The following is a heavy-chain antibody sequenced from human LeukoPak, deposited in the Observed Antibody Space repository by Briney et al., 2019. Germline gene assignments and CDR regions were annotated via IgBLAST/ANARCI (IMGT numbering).Heavy chain of an antibody. CDR1: GFTFSSYS. CDR2: ISGSGSDI. Sequence: PGGSLRLSCAASGFTFSSYSMNWVRQAPGKGLEWVSSISGSGSDIHYADSVKGRFTIPRDNAKNSLYLQMNSLRAEDTAVYYCARDLHELQNTYYFDYWGQGILVTVSS. CDR3: ARDLHELQNTYYFDY. J-gene: IGHJ4*02. D-gene: IGHD5-24*01. V-gene: IGHV3-21*01.